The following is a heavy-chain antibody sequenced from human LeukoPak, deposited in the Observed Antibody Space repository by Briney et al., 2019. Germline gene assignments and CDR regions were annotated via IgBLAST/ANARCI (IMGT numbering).Heavy chain of an antibody. V-gene: IGHV1-2*02. CDR2: INPNSGGT. CDR3: ARDLSNKVRPPDY. Sequence: ASVKVSCKASGYTFIGYYMHWVRQAPGQGLEWMGWINPNSGGTNYAQKFQGRVTMTRDTSISTAYMELSRLRSDDTAVYYCARDLSNKVRPPDYWGQGTLVTVSS. J-gene: IGHJ4*02. D-gene: IGHD5/OR15-5a*01. CDR1: GYTFIGYY.